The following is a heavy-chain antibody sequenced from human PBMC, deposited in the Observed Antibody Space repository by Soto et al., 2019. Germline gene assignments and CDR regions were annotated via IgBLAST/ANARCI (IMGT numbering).Heavy chain of an antibody. V-gene: IGHV1-69*01. CDR2: IIPLFGTP. CDR1: GVTFSTSG. J-gene: IGHJ4*03. Sequence: QVQLVQSGAEVKKPGSSLKVSCKTSGVTFSTSGISWVRQGPGQGLEWMGWIIPLFGTPKYARKIQGRVSLTAEDYATTTYLELSGLSSGDTAIYYCARVSHYMCGGGNCYRLDSYFDSWGQGSQVVVSS. D-gene: IGHD2-21*01. CDR3: ARVSHYMCGGGNCYRLDSYFDS.